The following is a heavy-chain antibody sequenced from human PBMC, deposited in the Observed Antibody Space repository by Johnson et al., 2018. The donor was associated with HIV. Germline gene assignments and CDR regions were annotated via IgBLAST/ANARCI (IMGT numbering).Heavy chain of an antibody. Sequence: VQLVESGGGLVKPGGSLRLSCAASGFTLSRYDMHWVRQATGKGLEWVSAIGTAGDTYYADSVKGRFTISRDNSKNTLYLQMNSLRAADTAVYYCVRGYILTGYSGAFDMWGQGTMVTVSS. J-gene: IGHJ3*02. CDR1: GFTLSRYD. V-gene: IGHV3-13*01. CDR2: IGTAGDT. CDR3: VRGYILTGYSGAFDM. D-gene: IGHD3-9*01.